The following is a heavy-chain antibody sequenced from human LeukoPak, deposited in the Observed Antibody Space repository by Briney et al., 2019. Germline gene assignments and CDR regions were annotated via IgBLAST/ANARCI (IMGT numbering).Heavy chain of an antibody. V-gene: IGHV4-61*02. CDR1: GGSISSGSYY. D-gene: IGHD2/OR15-2a*01. J-gene: IGHJ4*02. CDR2: IYTSGST. CDR3: ARGQELGDY. Sequence: SQTLSLTCTVSGGSISSGSYYWSWIRQPAGKGLEWIGRIYTSGSTNYNPSLKSRVTISVDTSKNQFSLKLSSVTAADTAVYYCARGQELGDYWGQGTLVTVSS.